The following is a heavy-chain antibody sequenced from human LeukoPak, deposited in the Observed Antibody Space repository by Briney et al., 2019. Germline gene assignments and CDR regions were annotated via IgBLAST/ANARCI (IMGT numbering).Heavy chain of an antibody. CDR3: AKRPIGRDGYNYYFDY. J-gene: IGHJ4*02. CDR1: GGSITSGSYY. Sequence: SETLSLTCTVSGGSITSGSYYWSWIRQPAGKGLEWIGRIYTSGSTNYNPSLKSRVTMSVDTSKKQFSLKLSSVTAADTAVYYWAKRPIGRDGYNYYFDYWGQGTLVTVSS. V-gene: IGHV4-61*02. D-gene: IGHD5-24*01. CDR2: IYTSGST.